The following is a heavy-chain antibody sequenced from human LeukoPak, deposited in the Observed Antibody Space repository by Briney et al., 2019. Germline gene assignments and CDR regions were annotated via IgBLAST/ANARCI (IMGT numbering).Heavy chain of an antibody. Sequence: ASVKVSCKASGYTFTSYDIHWVRQATGQGLEWMGWMNPNSGNTGYAQKFQGRVTMTRNTSISTAYMELSSLRPEDTAVYYCARSYYYGSGSYYKHWGQGTLVTVSS. CDR1: GYTFTSYD. J-gene: IGHJ4*02. CDR3: ARSYYYGSGSYYKH. D-gene: IGHD3-10*01. V-gene: IGHV1-8*01. CDR2: MNPNSGNT.